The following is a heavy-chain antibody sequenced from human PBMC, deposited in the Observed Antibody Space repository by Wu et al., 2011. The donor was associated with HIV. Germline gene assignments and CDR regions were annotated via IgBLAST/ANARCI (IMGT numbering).Heavy chain of an antibody. CDR2: INPNGGGT. D-gene: IGHD6-19*01. CDR3: ARDSVIAAVAGETDY. Sequence: QVQLVQSGAEVKKLGASVKVSCKASGYTFTGYYMHWVRQAPGQGLEWMGWINPNGGGTKYAQKFQGRLTMTRDTSISTAYMELSRLRSDDTAMYYCARDSVIAAVAGETDYWGQGTLVTVSS. CDR1: GYTFTGYY. V-gene: IGHV1-2*02. J-gene: IGHJ4*02.